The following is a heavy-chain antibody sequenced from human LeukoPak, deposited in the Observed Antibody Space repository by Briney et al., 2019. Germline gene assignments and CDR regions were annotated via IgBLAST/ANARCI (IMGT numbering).Heavy chain of an antibody. D-gene: IGHD3-22*01. CDR3: AKGSYYDSSGSFYFDY. Sequence: GGSLRLSCAASGLTFSSYDMHWVRQAPGKGLEWVSGISGSGDNTYYADSVKGRFTISRDNSKNTLYVQVNSLGTEDTAAYYCAKGSYYDSSGSFYFDYWGQGTLVTVSS. J-gene: IGHJ4*02. V-gene: IGHV3-23*01. CDR2: ISGSGDNT. CDR1: GLTFSSYD.